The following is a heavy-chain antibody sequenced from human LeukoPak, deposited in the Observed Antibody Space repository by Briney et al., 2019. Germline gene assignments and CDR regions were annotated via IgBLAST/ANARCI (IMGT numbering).Heavy chain of an antibody. V-gene: IGHV3-7*01. CDR2: IKKDGSEK. D-gene: IGHD6-19*01. Sequence: QSGGSLRLSCAASGFTFSSYWMSWVSQAPGKGVEWEANIKKDGSEKNYVDSVKGRFTISRDNAKNYVYVQINSRRGGANTVYYCARGFRGWYAEGFFYWGQGTVVSVSS. CDR3: ARGFRGWYAEGFFY. J-gene: IGHJ4*02. CDR1: GFTFSSYW.